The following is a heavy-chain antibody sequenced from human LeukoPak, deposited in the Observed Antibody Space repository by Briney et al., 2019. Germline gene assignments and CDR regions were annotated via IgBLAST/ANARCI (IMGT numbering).Heavy chain of an antibody. V-gene: IGHV3-7*01. CDR2: IKQDGSEK. CDR1: GFTFSSYW. Sequence: GGSLRLSCAASGFTFSSYWMSWVRQAPGKGLEWVANIKQDGSEKYYVDSVKGRFTISRDNAKNSLYLQMNSLRAEDTAVYYCARPPGQYGGSYGAFDIWGQGTMVTVSS. J-gene: IGHJ3*02. D-gene: IGHD1-26*01. CDR3: ARPPGQYGGSYGAFDI.